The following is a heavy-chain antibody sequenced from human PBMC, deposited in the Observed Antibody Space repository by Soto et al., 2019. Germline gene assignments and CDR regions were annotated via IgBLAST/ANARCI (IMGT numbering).Heavy chain of an antibody. CDR1: GGSISSYY. D-gene: IGHD3-3*01. Sequence: QVQLQESGPGLVEPSETLSLTCTVSGGSISSYYWSWIRQPAGKGLEWIGRIYTSGSTNYNPSLKSRVTMSVDTSKNQFSLKLSSVTAADTAVYYCARDRVATIFGVVINYFDYWGQGTLVTVSS. V-gene: IGHV4-4*07. J-gene: IGHJ4*02. CDR3: ARDRVATIFGVVINYFDY. CDR2: IYTSGST.